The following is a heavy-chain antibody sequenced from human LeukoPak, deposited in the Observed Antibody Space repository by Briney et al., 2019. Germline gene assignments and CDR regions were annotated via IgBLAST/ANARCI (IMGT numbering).Heavy chain of an antibody. CDR1: GFTFSSYA. CDR2: IPYDGSNK. D-gene: IGHD5-24*01. J-gene: IGHJ3*02. Sequence: GRSLRLSCAASGFTFSSYAMHWVCQAPGKGLEWVAVIPYDGSNKYYADSVKGRFTISRDNSKNTLYLQMNSLRAEDTAVCYCAREEMATMLNAFDIWGQGTMVTVSS. CDR3: AREEMATMLNAFDI. V-gene: IGHV3-30*04.